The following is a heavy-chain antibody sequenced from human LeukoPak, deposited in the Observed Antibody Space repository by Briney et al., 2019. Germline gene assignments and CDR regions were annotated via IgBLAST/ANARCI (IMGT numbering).Heavy chain of an antibody. J-gene: IGHJ5*02. CDR3: ARNISTVANGARYNWFDP. V-gene: IGHV4-39*01. D-gene: IGHD4-11*01. CDR1: GGSISSSSYY. Sequence: PSDTLSLTCTVSGGSISSSSYYWDWIRQSPGKGLEWIGTIYYSGSTDYNPSLKSRVTMSVETSKNQFSLKLSSVTAADTAVYYCARNISTVANGARYNWFDPWGQGTLVTVSS. CDR2: IYYSGST.